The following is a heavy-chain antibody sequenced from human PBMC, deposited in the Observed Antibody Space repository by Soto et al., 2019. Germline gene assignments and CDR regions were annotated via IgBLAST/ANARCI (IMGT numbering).Heavy chain of an antibody. D-gene: IGHD2-21*02. CDR2: ITGNAANT. CDR1: RFTFGGYA. Sequence: XVSLLLSCSASRFTFGGYAMSWVRQAPGKGLEWVSGITGNAANTVYADSVKGRFTISRDNSKNALYLQLNSLRAEDTAVYFCAKAARDCGGDCYSSYFDSWGQGALVTVSS. V-gene: IGHV3-23*01. J-gene: IGHJ4*02. CDR3: AKAARDCGGDCYSSYFDS.